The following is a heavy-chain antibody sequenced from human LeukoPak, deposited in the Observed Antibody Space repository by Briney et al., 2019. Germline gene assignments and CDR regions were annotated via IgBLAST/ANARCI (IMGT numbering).Heavy chain of an antibody. J-gene: IGHJ4*02. CDR2: IYYSGST. CDR3: RITGTTREIDY. V-gene: IGHV4-59*08. Sequence: SETLSLTCTVSGGSISSYYWSWIRQPPGKGLEWIGYIYYSGSTNYNPSLKSRVTISVDTSKNQFSLKLSSVTAAGTAVYYCRITGTTREIDYWGQGTLVTVSS. CDR1: GGSISSYY. D-gene: IGHD1-7*01.